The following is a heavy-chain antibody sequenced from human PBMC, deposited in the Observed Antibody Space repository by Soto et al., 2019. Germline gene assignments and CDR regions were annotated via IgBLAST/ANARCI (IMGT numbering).Heavy chain of an antibody. Sequence: SETLSLTCTVSGGSISSGGYYWSWIRQHPGKGLEWIGYIYYSGSTYYNPSLKSRVTISVDTSKNQFSLKLSSVTAADTAVYYCARIRGNDATSVDYWGQGTLVTVSS. CDR3: ARIRGNDATSVDY. CDR2: IYYSGST. D-gene: IGHD3-10*01. J-gene: IGHJ4*02. CDR1: GGSISSGGYY. V-gene: IGHV4-31*03.